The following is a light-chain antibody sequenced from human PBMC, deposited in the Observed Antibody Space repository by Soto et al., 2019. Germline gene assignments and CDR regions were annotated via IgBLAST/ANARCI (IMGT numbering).Light chain of an antibody. V-gene: IGKV3-11*01. Sequence: EIVLTQSPATLSFSPGERATLSCRASQSVSSYLAWYQQKPGQAPRLLIYDASNRATGIPARFSGSGSGTEFTLTISSLEPEDFAVYYCQQRSNWPPLTFGRETKVDI. CDR1: QSVSSY. CDR3: QQRSNWPPLT. J-gene: IGKJ4*01. CDR2: DAS.